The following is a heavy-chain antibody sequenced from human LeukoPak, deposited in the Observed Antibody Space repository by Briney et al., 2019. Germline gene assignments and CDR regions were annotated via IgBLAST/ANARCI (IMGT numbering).Heavy chain of an antibody. V-gene: IGHV4-39*01. J-gene: IGHJ4*02. CDR2: IYYSGST. CDR3: ARHPVGALDY. Sequence: SETLSLTCTVSGGSISSSSYYWGWIRQPPGKGLEWIGSIYYSGSTYYNPSLKSRVTISVDTSKNQFSLKLSSVTAADAAVYYCARHPVGALDYWGQGTLVTVSS. CDR1: GGSISSSSYY. D-gene: IGHD1-26*01.